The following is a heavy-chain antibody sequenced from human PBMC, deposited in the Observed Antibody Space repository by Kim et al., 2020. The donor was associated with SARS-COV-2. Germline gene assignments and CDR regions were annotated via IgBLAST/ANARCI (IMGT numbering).Heavy chain of an antibody. CDR3: ASGSGWSDDAFDI. CDR2: IYSGGST. J-gene: IGHJ3*02. D-gene: IGHD6-19*01. Sequence: GGSLRLSCAASGFTVSSNYMSWVRQATGKGLEWVSVIYSGGSTYYADSVKGRFTISRDNSKNTLYLQMNSLRAEDTAVYYCASGSGWSDDAFDIWGQGTMVAVAS. CDR1: GFTVSSNY. V-gene: IGHV3-53*01.